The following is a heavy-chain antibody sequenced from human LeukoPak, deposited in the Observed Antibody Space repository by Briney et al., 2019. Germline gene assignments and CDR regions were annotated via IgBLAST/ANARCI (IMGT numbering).Heavy chain of an antibody. Sequence: GGSLRLSCAASGSTFSSYAMSWVRQAPGKGLEWVSAISGSGGSTYYADSVKGRFTISRDNSKNTLYLQMNSLRAEDTAVYYCAKYPTPENQITISWWAYFDYWGQGTLVTVSS. CDR2: ISGSGGST. CDR1: GSTFSSYA. D-gene: IGHD3-9*01. J-gene: IGHJ4*02. V-gene: IGHV3-23*01. CDR3: AKYPTPENQITISWWAYFDY.